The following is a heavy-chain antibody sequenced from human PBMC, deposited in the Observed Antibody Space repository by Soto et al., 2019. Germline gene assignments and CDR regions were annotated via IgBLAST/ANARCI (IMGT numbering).Heavy chain of an antibody. CDR1: GGSISSYY. CDR3: ARVWGGAFDI. D-gene: IGHD3-10*01. Sequence: QVQLQESGPGLVKPSETLSLTCTVSGGSISSYYWSWIRQPPGKGLEWIGYIYYSGSTNYNPSLNIRVTISVDTSKNQFSLKLSSVTAADTAVYYCARVWGGAFDIWGQGTMVTVSS. J-gene: IGHJ3*02. V-gene: IGHV4-59*01. CDR2: IYYSGST.